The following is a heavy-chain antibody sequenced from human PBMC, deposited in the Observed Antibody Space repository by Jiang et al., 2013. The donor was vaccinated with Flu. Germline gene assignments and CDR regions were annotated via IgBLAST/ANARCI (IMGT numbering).Heavy chain of an antibody. Sequence: QLVESGGGVVQPGGSLRLSCAASGFTFSSYGMHWVRQAPGKGLEWVAFIRYDGSNKYYADSVKGRFTISRDNSKNTLYLQMNSLRAEDTAVYYCANEQLYGDYVYILATGGTYWGQGTLVTVSS. D-gene: IGHD4-17*01. CDR3: ANEQLYGDYVYILATGGTY. J-gene: IGHJ4*02. V-gene: IGHV3-30*02. CDR1: GFTFSSYG. CDR2: IRYDGSNK.